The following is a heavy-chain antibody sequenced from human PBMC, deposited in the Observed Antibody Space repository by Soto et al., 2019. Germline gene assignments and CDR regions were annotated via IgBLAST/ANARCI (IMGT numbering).Heavy chain of an antibody. CDR2: ISGSGGST. CDR3: AKSRXLRFLEWSHRRGNGFDP. J-gene: IGHJ5*02. CDR1: GFTFSSYA. Sequence: GGSLRLSCSASGFTFSSYAMSWVRQAPGKGLEWVSAISGSGGSTYYADSVKGRFTISRDNSKNTLYLQMNSLRAEDTAVYYCAKSRXLRFLEWSHRRGNGFDPWGQGTLVTVSS. V-gene: IGHV3-23*01. D-gene: IGHD3-3*01.